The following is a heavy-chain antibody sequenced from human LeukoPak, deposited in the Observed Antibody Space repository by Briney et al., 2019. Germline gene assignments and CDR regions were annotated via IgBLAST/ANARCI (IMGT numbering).Heavy chain of an antibody. CDR1: GGSISSFY. CDR2: IYTSGST. J-gene: IGHJ4*02. Sequence: PSETLSLTCTVSGGSISSFYWSWIRQPAGKGLEWIGRIYTSGSTYYNPSLKSRVTMSVDTSKNQFSLKLSSVTAADTAVYYCARDAYYYDSSGYYLSDYWGKGTLVTVSS. D-gene: IGHD3-22*01. V-gene: IGHV4-4*07. CDR3: ARDAYYYDSSGYYLSDY.